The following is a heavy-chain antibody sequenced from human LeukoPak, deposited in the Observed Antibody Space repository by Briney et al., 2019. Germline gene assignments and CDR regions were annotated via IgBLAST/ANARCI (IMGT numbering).Heavy chain of an antibody. CDR1: GFTFSSYA. D-gene: IGHD6-13*01. CDR3: ATKGSSSSAWAFDI. Sequence: GGPLRLSCAASGFTFSSYAMHWVRQAPGKGLEYVSAISSNGGSTYYANSVKGRFTISRDNSKNTLYLQMGSLRAEDMAVYYCATKGSSSSAWAFDIWGQGTMVTVSS. V-gene: IGHV3-64*01. CDR2: ISSNGGST. J-gene: IGHJ3*02.